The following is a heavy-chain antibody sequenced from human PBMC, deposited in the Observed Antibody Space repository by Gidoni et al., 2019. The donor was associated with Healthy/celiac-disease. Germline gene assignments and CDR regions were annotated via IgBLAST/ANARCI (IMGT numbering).Heavy chain of an antibody. CDR3: ATRGPSGSLDY. D-gene: IGHD1-26*01. CDR2: IYHSGST. J-gene: IGHJ4*02. V-gene: IGHV4-38-2*01. Sequence: QVQLQESGPGLVKPSETLSLTCAVSGYSISSGYYWGWIRQPPGKGLEWIGSIYHSGSTYYNPSLKSRVTISVDTSKNQFSLKLSSVTAADTAVYYCATRGPSGSLDYWGQGTLVTVSS. CDR1: GYSISSGYY.